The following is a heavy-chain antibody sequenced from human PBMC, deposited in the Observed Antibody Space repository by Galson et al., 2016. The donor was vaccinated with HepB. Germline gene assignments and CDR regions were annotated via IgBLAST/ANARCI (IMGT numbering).Heavy chain of an antibody. CDR2: ISHDGANT. V-gene: IGHV3-30-3*01. CDR1: GFPFSSFA. D-gene: IGHD3-22*01. Sequence: SLRLSCAASGFPFSSFAMHWVRQAPGKGLEWVAFISHDGANTYYADSVKGRFTISRDNSDNPLYLTMNRLSPDDTAIFYCARRDSSKWLYYYYNYMDVWGKGTTVIGSS. CDR3: ARRDSSKWLYYYYNYMDV. J-gene: IGHJ6*03.